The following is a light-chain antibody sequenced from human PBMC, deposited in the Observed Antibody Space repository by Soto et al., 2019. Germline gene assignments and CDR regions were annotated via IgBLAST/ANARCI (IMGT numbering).Light chain of an antibody. CDR3: QQYGGSPRT. V-gene: IGKV3-20*01. J-gene: IGKJ1*01. CDR1: QSVGGTF. CDR2: GAS. Sequence: EIVLTQSPGTLSLSPGEGATLSCRASQSVGGTFLAWYQQKGGQAPRLLIHGASNRATGIPDRFSGSGSGTDFTRTITRLEPEDFAVYDCQQYGGSPRTVGQGTNVEVK.